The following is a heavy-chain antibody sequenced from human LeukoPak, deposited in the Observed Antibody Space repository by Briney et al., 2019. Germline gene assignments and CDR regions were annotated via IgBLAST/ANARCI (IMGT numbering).Heavy chain of an antibody. CDR3: AINYYASSGYLPFRY. Sequence: SVEVSCKASGGTFSSYAISWVRQAPGQGLEWMGRIIPIFGTANYAQKFQGRVTITTDESTSTAYMELSSLRSEDTAVYYCAINYYASSGYLPFRYWVQGTLVTVSS. J-gene: IGHJ4*02. D-gene: IGHD3-22*01. CDR1: GGTFSSYA. V-gene: IGHV1-69*05. CDR2: IIPIFGTA.